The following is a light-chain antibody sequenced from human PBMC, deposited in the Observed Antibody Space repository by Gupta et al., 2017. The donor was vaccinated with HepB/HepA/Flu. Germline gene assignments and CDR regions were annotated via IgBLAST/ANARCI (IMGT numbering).Light chain of an antibody. Sequence: QSALTQPASVSGSPGQSITISCTGTSSDIGTYDLVSWYQQHPGKAPKLMIYEVTKRPSGVSNRFSGSKSGNRASLTISGLQAEDEADYYCCAYGGSASMVVFGGGTKLTVL. CDR3: CAYGGSASMVV. CDR2: EVT. V-gene: IGLV2-23*02. CDR1: SSDIGTYDL. J-gene: IGLJ2*01.